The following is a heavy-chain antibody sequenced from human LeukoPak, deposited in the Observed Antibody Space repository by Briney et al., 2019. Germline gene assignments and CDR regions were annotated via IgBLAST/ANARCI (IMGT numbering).Heavy chain of an antibody. CDR1: GYTFTGYY. D-gene: IGHD2-2*02. J-gene: IGHJ5*02. CDR2: INPNSGGT. CDR3: ARDGYCSSTSCYTWFDP. V-gene: IGHV1-2*02. Sequence: ASVKVSCKASGYTFTGYYMHWVRQAPGQGLEWMGWINPNSGGTNYAQKFQGRVTTTRDTSISTAYMELSRLRSDDTAVYYCARDGYCSSTSCYTWFDPWGQGTLVTVSS.